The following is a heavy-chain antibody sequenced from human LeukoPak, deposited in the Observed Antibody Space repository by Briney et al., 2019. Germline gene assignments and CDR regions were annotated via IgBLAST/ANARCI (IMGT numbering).Heavy chain of an antibody. CDR1: GGTFSSYA. CDR3: ASGYNQVGYAFDI. D-gene: IGHD5-24*01. Sequence: SVKVSCKASGGTFSSYAISWVRQAPGQGLEWMGGIIPIFGTANYAQKFQGRVTITADKSTSTAYMELSSLRSEDTAEYYCASGYNQVGYAFDIWGQGTMVTVSS. CDR2: IIPIFGTA. J-gene: IGHJ3*02. V-gene: IGHV1-69*06.